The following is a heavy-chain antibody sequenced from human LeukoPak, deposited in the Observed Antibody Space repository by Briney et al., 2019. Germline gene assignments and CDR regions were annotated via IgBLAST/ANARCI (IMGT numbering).Heavy chain of an antibody. V-gene: IGHV3-64*01. CDR2: ISGDGDST. CDR1: GFTFSNHA. Sequence: QPGGSLRLSCAASGFTFSNHAMHWVRQAPGMGLEYVSTISGDGDSTSYANSVKDRFTISRDDSKNTLYLQMGSLRGEDMGIYYCARSNGRFDYWGQGALVTVSS. D-gene: IGHD2-8*01. J-gene: IGHJ4*02. CDR3: ARSNGRFDY.